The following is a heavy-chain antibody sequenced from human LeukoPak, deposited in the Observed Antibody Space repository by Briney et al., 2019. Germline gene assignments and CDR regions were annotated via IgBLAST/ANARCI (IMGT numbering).Heavy chain of an antibody. CDR1: GFTFDDYG. Sequence: GGSLRLSCAASGFTFDDYGMSWVRQAPGKGLEWVSGINWNGGSTGYADSVKGRFTISRDNAKNSLYLQMNSLRADDTALYHCARVGGILTGYSLYGPFDYWGQGTLVTVSS. D-gene: IGHD3-9*01. CDR3: ARVGGILTGYSLYGPFDY. J-gene: IGHJ4*02. CDR2: INWNGGST. V-gene: IGHV3-20*01.